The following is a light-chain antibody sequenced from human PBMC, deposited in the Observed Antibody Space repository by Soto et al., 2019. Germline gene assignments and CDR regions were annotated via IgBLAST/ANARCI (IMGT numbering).Light chain of an antibody. J-gene: IGKJ4*01. CDR3: QQYHIWLT. CDR1: QSVNSN. CDR2: DAS. V-gene: IGKV3-15*01. Sequence: EVVLTQSPATLSVSPGERGTLSCRASQSVNSNLAWYQQKPGQAPRLLIYDASNRATGIPARFSGSGSGTEFTLTISSLQSEDFAIYYCQQYHIWLTFGGGTKVDI.